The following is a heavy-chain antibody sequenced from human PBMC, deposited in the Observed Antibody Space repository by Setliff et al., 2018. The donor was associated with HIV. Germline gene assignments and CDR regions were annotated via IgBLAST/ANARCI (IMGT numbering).Heavy chain of an antibody. D-gene: IGHD1-1*01. J-gene: IGHJ4*02. CDR1: GGSISSNSYY. V-gene: IGHV4-61*10. Sequence: SETLSLTCTVSGGSISSNSYYWGWIRQPAGKGLEWIGQTYSSGSTKCNPSLKSRVTILVDTSKNHFSLKLTSVTAADTAVYYCARGPTRFYFDYWGQGTLVTVSS. CDR2: TYSSGST. CDR3: ARGPTRFYFDY.